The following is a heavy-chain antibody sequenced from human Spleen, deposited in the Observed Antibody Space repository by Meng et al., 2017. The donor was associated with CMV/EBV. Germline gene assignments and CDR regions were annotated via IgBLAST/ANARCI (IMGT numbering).Heavy chain of an antibody. J-gene: IGHJ4*02. Sequence: VYGGSFSGSSWSWIRQPPGKGLEWIGEINHSGSTNYNPSLKSRVTISVDTSKNQFSLKLSSVTAADTAVYYCARNTMVRGVITSPDYWGQGTLVTVSS. CDR3: ARNTMVRGVITSPDY. CDR1: GGSFSGSS. V-gene: IGHV4-34*01. D-gene: IGHD3-10*01. CDR2: INHSGST.